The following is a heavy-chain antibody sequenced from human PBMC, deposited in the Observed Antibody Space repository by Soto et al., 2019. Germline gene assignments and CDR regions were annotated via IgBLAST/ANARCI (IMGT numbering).Heavy chain of an antibody. CDR1: GFTFSSYG. J-gene: IGHJ4*02. CDR2: ISYDGSNK. D-gene: IGHD3-3*01. Sequence: QVQLVESGGGVVQPGRSLRLSCAASGFTFSSYGMHWVRQAPGKGLEWVAVISYDGSNKYYADSVKGRFTISRDNSKNTLYLQMNSLRGEDTAVYYCAKAWGFLEWLPHFDYWGQGTLVTVSS. CDR3: AKAWGFLEWLPHFDY. V-gene: IGHV3-30*18.